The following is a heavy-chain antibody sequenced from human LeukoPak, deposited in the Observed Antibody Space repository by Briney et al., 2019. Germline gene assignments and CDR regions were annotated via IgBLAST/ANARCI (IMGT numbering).Heavy chain of an antibody. CDR1: GLTFSSYA. Sequence: PGGSLRLSCAASGLTFSSYAMSWVGQAPGKGLEGVSDISGSGGSTYYADSVKGRFTISRDNSKNTLYLQMNSLRAEDTAVYYCAKDQEWELLPGYWGQGTLVTVSS. J-gene: IGHJ4*02. D-gene: IGHD1-26*01. CDR3: AKDQEWELLPGY. CDR2: ISGSGGST. V-gene: IGHV3-23*01.